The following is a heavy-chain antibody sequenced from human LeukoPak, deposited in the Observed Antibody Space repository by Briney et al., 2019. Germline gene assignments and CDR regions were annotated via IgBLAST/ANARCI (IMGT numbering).Heavy chain of an antibody. CDR3: AREVGATHY. CDR1: GAFINNNW. CDR2: IYSSGSA. Sequence: SETLSLTCTVAGAFINNNWWTWMRQPPGKGLEWIGYIYSSGSANYNPSLKSRVIISGDTSKNQISLNLTSVTAADTAVYYCAREVGATHYWGQGTLVTVSS. V-gene: IGHV4-4*08. J-gene: IGHJ4*02. D-gene: IGHD1-26*01.